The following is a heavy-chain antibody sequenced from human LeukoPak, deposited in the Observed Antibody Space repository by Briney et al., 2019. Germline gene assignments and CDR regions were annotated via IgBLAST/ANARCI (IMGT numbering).Heavy chain of an antibody. CDR2: INHSGST. D-gene: IGHD3-16*01. Sequence: SETLSLTCAVYGGSFSGYYWSWIRQSPGKGLEWIGEINHSGSTNYNPSLKSRVTISVDTSKNQFSLKLSSVTAADTAVYYCARARSRWGVPFDYWGQGTLVTVSS. CDR3: ARARSRWGVPFDY. V-gene: IGHV4-34*01. CDR1: GGSFSGYY. J-gene: IGHJ4*02.